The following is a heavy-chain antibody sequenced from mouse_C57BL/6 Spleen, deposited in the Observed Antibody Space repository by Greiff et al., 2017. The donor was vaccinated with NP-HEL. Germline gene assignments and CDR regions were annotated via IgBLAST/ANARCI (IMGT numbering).Heavy chain of an antibody. CDR2: IYPRSGNT. D-gene: IGHD2-4*01. Sequence: VKLVESGAELARPGASVKLSCKASGYTFTSYGISWVKQRTGQGLEWIGEIYPRSGNTYYNEKFKGKATLTADKSSSTAYMELRSLTSEDSAVYFCASYYDYDEVAYWGQGTLVTVSA. J-gene: IGHJ3*01. V-gene: IGHV1-81*01. CDR3: ASYYDYDEVAY. CDR1: GYTFTSYG.